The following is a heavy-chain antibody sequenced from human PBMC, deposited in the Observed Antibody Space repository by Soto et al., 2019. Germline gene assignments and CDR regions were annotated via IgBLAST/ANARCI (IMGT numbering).Heavy chain of an antibody. D-gene: IGHD6-13*01. CDR1: GFTFSSYA. CDR2: ISYDGSNK. Sequence: QVQLVESGGGVVQPGRSLRLSCAASGFTFSSYAMHWLRQAPGKGLEWVAVISYDGSNKYYADSVKGRFTISRDNSKNTLYLQMNSLRAEDTAVYYCAREPWSIAAAGTVYYYGMDVWGQGTTVTVSS. V-gene: IGHV3-30-3*01. CDR3: AREPWSIAAAGTVYYYGMDV. J-gene: IGHJ6*02.